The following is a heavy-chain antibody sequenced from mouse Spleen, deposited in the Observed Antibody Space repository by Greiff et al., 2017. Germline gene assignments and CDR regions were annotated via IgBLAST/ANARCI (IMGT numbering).Heavy chain of an antibody. V-gene: IGHV1-59*01. CDR1: GYTFTSYW. CDR2: IDPSDSYT. Sequence: QVQLQQPGAELVRPGTSVKFSCKASGYTFTSYWMHWVKQRPGQGLEWIGVIDPSDSYTNYNQKFKGKATLTVDTSSSTAYMQLSSLTSEDSAVYYCARVTGTRAMDYWGQGTSVTVSS. CDR3: ARVTGTRAMDY. D-gene: IGHD4-1*01. J-gene: IGHJ4*01.